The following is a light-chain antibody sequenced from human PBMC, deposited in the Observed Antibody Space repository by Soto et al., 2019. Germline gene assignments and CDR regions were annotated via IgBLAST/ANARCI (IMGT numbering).Light chain of an antibody. CDR3: CSYAGSYSLYV. CDR2: DVS. J-gene: IGLJ1*01. CDR1: SSDVGGYNY. V-gene: IGLV2-11*01. Sequence: QSVLTQPRSVSGSPGHSVTISCTGTSSDVGGYNYVSWYQHHPGKAPKLIIYDVSERPSGVPDRFSGSKSGNTASLTISGLQAEDEADYYCCSYAGSYSLYVFGTGTKVTVL.